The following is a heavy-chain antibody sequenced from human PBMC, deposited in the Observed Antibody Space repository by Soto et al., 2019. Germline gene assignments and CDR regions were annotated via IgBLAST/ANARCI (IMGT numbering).Heavy chain of an antibody. CDR1: GFTFSSYA. J-gene: IGHJ6*02. Sequence: PGGSLRLSCAASGFTFSSYAMSWVRQAPGKGLEWVSAISGSGGSTYYADSVKGRFTISRDNSKNTLYLQMNSLRAEDTAVYYCALLRFLEWLLINRHYYYGMDVWGQGTTVTVSS. CDR3: ALLRFLEWLLINRHYYYGMDV. CDR2: ISGSGGST. V-gene: IGHV3-23*01. D-gene: IGHD3-3*01.